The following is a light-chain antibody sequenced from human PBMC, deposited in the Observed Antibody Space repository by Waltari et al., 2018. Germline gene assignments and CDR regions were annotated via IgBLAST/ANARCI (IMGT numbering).Light chain of an antibody. CDR1: QTVLYSYDNKNY. J-gene: IGKJ1*01. V-gene: IGKV4-1*01. Sequence: DIVMTQSPDSLAVSLGERATINCKASQTVLYSYDNKNYLSWYQQKPGQPPKLLIYWASFRESGVPDRFIGSGSGTDFTLTISGLQAEDVAVYYCQQYLSRPPWTFGQWTRVEI. CDR3: QQYLSRPPWT. CDR2: WAS.